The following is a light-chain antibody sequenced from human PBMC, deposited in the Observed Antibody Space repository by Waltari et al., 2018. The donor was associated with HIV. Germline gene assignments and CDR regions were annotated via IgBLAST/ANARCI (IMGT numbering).Light chain of an antibody. J-gene: IGLJ2*01. CDR2: DDS. CDR3: QVWDSSSDHVV. Sequence: SYVLTQPPSVSVAPGQTARLTGGGRHTGSHSVHWYQQKPGQAHMLVVEDDSDWPSGIAERFSGAKSGNTATLTISRVEVGDEADYYCQVWDSSSDHVVFGGGTKLTVL. CDR1: HTGSHS. V-gene: IGLV3-21*02.